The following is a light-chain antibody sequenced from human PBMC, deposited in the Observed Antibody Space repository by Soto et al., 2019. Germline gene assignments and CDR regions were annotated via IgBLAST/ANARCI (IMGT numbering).Light chain of an antibody. Sequence: QSVLTQPPSTSGTPGQRLTIACSGSISNIGSNHVSWYQQLPGTAPQLLIYRNNQRPSGVPDRFSGSKSGTSASLAISGLRSEDAADYDCAAWDDSLTGPIFGGGTKLTVL. CDR1: ISNIGSNH. CDR2: RNN. J-gene: IGLJ2*01. CDR3: AAWDDSLTGPI. V-gene: IGLV1-47*01.